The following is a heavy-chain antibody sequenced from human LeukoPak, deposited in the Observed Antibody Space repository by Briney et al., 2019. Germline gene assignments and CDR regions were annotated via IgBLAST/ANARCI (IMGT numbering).Heavy chain of an antibody. V-gene: IGHV3-48*04. Sequence: GGSLRLSCAASGFTFSYYSMNWVRQAPGKGLEWVSYITSNNDTICYADSVKGRFSISRDNAKNSLYLQMNSLRAEDTAVYYCARGVKSKFCSGDTCYGVDSYYYMDVWGRGTTVTVSS. CDR1: GFTFSYYS. CDR2: ITSNNDTI. CDR3: ARGVKSKFCSGDTCYGVDSYYYMDV. D-gene: IGHD2-15*01. J-gene: IGHJ6*03.